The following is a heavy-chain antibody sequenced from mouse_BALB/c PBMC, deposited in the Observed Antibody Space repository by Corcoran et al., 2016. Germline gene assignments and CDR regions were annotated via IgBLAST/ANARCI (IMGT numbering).Heavy chain of an antibody. CDR1: GFTFTNYG. Sequence: QIQLVQSGPELKKPGETVKIFCKASGFTFTNYGMNWVKQAPGKGLKWMGWINTYTGEPTYADDFKGRFAFSLETSASTAFLQINNLKNEDTATYFCARRGDYYLEVWGAGTTVTVSS. D-gene: IGHD2-4*01. CDR2: INTYTGEP. CDR3: ARRGDYYLEV. J-gene: IGHJ1*01. V-gene: IGHV9-3-1*01.